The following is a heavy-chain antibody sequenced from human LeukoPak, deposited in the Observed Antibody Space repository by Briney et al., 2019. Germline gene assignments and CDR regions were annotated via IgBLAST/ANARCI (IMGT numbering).Heavy chain of an antibody. Sequence: SETLSLTCTVSGGSISSSSSYWGWIRQPPGKGLEWIGSIYYSGSTYYSPSIKSRVTISVDTSKNQFSLKLSSVTAADTAVYYCARHDSDGEQFYFDYWGQGTLVTVSS. D-gene: IGHD2-21*01. J-gene: IGHJ4*02. CDR1: GGSISSSSSY. V-gene: IGHV4-39*01. CDR3: ARHDSDGEQFYFDY. CDR2: IYYSGST.